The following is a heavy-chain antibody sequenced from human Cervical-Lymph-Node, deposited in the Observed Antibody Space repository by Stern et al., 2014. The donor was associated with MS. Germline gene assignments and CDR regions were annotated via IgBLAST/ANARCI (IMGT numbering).Heavy chain of an antibody. Sequence: VQLVESGGGLEQPGRSLRLSCAASGFTFGDYAMHWVRQAPGKGLEWVSGISWSSTNVAYADSVRGRFTISRDNAKNSLFLQMNSLRAEDTALYYGVKETSPSYYYGMDAWGQGTTVIVSS. CDR2: ISWSSTNV. CDR1: GFTFGDYA. CDR3: VKETSPSYYYGMDA. V-gene: IGHV3-9*01. J-gene: IGHJ6*02.